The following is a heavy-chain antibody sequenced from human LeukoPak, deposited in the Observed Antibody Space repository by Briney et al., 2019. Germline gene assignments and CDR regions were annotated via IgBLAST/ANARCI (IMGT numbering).Heavy chain of an antibody. J-gene: IGHJ4*02. Sequence: GGSLRLSCAASGFTFSSCAMSWVRQAPGKGLEWVSGVISTGGSTYYADSVKGRFTISRDNSKSTLSLQMDSLRAEDTAVYYCAKGYSSGWRTYFDYWGQGTLVTVSS. CDR2: VISTGGST. D-gene: IGHD6-19*01. V-gene: IGHV3-23*01. CDR1: GFTFSSCA. CDR3: AKGYSSGWRTYFDY.